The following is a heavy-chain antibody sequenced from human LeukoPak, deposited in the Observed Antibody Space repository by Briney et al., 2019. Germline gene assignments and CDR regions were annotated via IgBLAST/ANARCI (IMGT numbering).Heavy chain of an antibody. V-gene: IGHV3-30-3*01. CDR3: AREDDPSDAFDI. CDR1: GFTFSSYA. CDR2: ISYDGSNK. J-gene: IGHJ3*02. Sequence: GRSLRLSCAASGFTFSSYAMHWVRQAPGKGLEWVAVISYDGSNKYYADSVKGRFTISRDNSKNTLYLQMNSLRAEDTAVYYCAREDDPSDAFDIWGQGTMVTVSS. D-gene: IGHD1-1*01.